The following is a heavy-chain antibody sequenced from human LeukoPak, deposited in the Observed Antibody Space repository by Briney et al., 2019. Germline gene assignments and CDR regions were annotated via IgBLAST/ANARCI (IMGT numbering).Heavy chain of an antibody. CDR2: IIPIFGTA. D-gene: IGHD5-18*01. CDR1: GGTISSYV. CDR3: ARGYSSGPGDYYYMDV. V-gene: IGHV1-69*13. Sequence: ASVKVSCKASGGTISSYVISWVRQAPGQGLEWMGVIIPIFGTANYAQKFQGRVTITADESTSTAYMELSSLRSEDTAVYYCARGYSSGPGDYYYMDVWGKGTTVTVSS. J-gene: IGHJ6*03.